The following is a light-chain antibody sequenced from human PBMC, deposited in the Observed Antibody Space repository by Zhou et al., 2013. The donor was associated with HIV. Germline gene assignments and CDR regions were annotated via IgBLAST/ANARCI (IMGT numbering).Light chain of an antibody. Sequence: DIQMTQSPSTLSASVGDRVTITCRASQSISSWLAWYQQKPGKAPQLLIYKASRVESGVPSRFSGTGSGTDFTLTLSSLQPDDFATYYCQQYQSYPYTFGQGTKLDIK. V-gene: IGKV1-5*03. J-gene: IGKJ2*01. CDR1: QSISSW. CDR3: QQYQSYPYT. CDR2: KAS.